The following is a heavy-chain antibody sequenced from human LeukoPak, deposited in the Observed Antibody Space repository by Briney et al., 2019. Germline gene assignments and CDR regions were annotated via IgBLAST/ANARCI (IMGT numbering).Heavy chain of an antibody. CDR2: IYYSGST. CDR3: SGYSSGWYPHFDY. Sequence: SETLFLTCTVSGGSISSSSYYWGWIRQPPGKGLEWIGSIYYSGSTYYNPSLKSRVTISVDTSKNQFSLKLSSVTAADTAVYYCSGYSSGWYPHFDYWGQGTLVTVSS. V-gene: IGHV4-39*01. D-gene: IGHD6-19*01. CDR1: GGSISSSSYY. J-gene: IGHJ4*02.